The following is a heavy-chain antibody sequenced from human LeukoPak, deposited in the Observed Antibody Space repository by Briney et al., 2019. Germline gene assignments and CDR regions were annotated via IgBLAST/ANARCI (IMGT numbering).Heavy chain of an antibody. V-gene: IGHV4-59*01. CDR1: GGSISSYY. J-gene: IGHJ4*02. CDR2: IYYSGST. Sequence: SETLSLTCTVSGGSISSYYWSWIRQPPGKGLEWIGYIYYSGSTNFNPSLKSRVTISVDTSKNQFSLKLSSVTTADTAVYYCARDGTEYCSSIGCYTTYWGQGTLVTVSS. D-gene: IGHD2-2*02. CDR3: ARDGTEYCSSIGCYTTY.